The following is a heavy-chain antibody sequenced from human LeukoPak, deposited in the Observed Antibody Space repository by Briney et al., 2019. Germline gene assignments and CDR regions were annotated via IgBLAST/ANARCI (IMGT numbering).Heavy chain of an antibody. CDR2: ITGSSSNK. V-gene: IGHV3-48*02. Sequence: SGGSLRLSCAASGFTFSSYSMNWVRQAPGKGLEWVSYITGSSSNKYYADSVKGRFTIYRDNDKNSLYLQMNSLRDEDTAVYYCARDYYYGFDYWGQGSLVTVSS. CDR3: ARDYYYGFDY. CDR1: GFTFSSYS. D-gene: IGHD3-22*01. J-gene: IGHJ4*02.